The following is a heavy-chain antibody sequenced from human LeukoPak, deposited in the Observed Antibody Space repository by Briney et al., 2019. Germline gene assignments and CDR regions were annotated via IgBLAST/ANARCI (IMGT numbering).Heavy chain of an antibody. CDR3: ARVESVPAAMFYYYYGMDV. CDR1: GYTFTSYG. Sequence: ASVKVSCKASGYTFTSYGISWVRQAPGQGLEWMGWISAYNGNTNYAQKLQGRVTMTTDTSTSTAYMELRSLRSDDTAVYYCARVESVPAAMFYYYYGMDVWGQGTTVTVSS. J-gene: IGHJ6*02. D-gene: IGHD2-2*01. CDR2: ISAYNGNT. V-gene: IGHV1-18*01.